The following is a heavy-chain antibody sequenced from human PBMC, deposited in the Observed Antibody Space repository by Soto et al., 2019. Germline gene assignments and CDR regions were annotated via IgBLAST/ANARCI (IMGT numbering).Heavy chain of an antibody. CDR1: GGTFSSYA. Sequence: QVQLVQSGAEVKKPGSSVKVSCKASGGTFSSYAISWVRQAPGQALEWMGGIIPIFGTANYAQKFQGRVTITADKSTSTAYMELSSLRSEDTAVYYCARQKRGYRYGYVDYWGQGALVTVSS. J-gene: IGHJ4*02. V-gene: IGHV1-69*06. D-gene: IGHD5-18*01. CDR3: ARQKRGYRYGYVDY. CDR2: IIPIFGTA.